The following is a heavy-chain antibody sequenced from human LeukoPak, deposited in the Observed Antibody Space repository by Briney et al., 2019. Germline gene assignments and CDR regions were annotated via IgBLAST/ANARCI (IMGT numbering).Heavy chain of an antibody. CDR2: IYYSGST. CDR1: GVSISSNY. CDR3: ARVNIVAGWFDP. D-gene: IGHD6-13*01. V-gene: IGHV4-59*01. Sequence: SETLSLTCTVSGVSISSNYWSWVRQPPGKGREWIGYIYYSGSTNYNPSLKSRVTISVDTSKNHFSLKLSSVTAADTAVYYCARVNIVAGWFDPWGQGTPVTVSS. J-gene: IGHJ5*02.